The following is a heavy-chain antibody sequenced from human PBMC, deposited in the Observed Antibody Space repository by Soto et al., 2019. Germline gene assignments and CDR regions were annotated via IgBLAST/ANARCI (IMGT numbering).Heavy chain of an antibody. D-gene: IGHD6-13*01. CDR2: IFYSGST. Sequence: PSETLSLTCTVSGGSISNYYWSWIRQPPCKVLEWIGYIFYSGSTKYNPSLKSRVTISLDTSKNHFSLNLSSVTTADTAVYYCARVDSSSWYGPIFDYWGQGILVTVSS. CDR3: ARVDSSSWYGPIFDY. CDR1: GGSISNYY. J-gene: IGHJ4*02. V-gene: IGHV4-59*01.